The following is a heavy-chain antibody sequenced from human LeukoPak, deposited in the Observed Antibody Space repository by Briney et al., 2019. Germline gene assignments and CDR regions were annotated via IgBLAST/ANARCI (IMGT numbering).Heavy chain of an antibody. CDR3: ARGSDTSGWFDP. CDR1: GYTFTSYD. Sequence: ASVKVSFKASGYTFTSYDINWVRQATGQGLEWMGWMNPNSGNTGYAQKFQGRVTMTRNTSISTAYMELSSLRSEDTAVYYCARGSDTSGWFDPWGQGTLVTVSS. J-gene: IGHJ5*02. V-gene: IGHV1-8*01. D-gene: IGHD3-22*01. CDR2: MNPNSGNT.